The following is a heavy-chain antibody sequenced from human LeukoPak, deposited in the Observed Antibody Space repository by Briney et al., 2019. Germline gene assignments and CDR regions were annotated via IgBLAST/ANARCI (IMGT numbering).Heavy chain of an antibody. J-gene: IGHJ5*02. CDR1: GGSISSGGYY. D-gene: IGHD4-17*01. Sequence: SQTLSLTCTVSGGSISSGGYYWSWIRQPPGKGLEWIGYIYHSGSTYYNPSLKSRVTISVDRSKNQFSLKLSSVTAADTAVYYCARGWTTDAGWGFDPWGQGTLVTVSS. CDR2: IYHSGST. V-gene: IGHV4-30-2*01. CDR3: ARGWTTDAGWGFDP.